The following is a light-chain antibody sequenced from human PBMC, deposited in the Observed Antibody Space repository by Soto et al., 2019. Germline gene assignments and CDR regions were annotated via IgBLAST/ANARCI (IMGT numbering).Light chain of an antibody. CDR3: QQYGISPT. CDR1: QSVSSNY. Sequence: IVLTQSPGTLSLSPGERATLSWRSSQSVSSNYLAWYQQKPDQAPRLVIYDVSGRATGIPDRFSGSGSGTEFTLTISRLEPDDSAVYYCQQYGISPTFGQGTKVEIK. V-gene: IGKV3-20*01. CDR2: DVS. J-gene: IGKJ1*01.